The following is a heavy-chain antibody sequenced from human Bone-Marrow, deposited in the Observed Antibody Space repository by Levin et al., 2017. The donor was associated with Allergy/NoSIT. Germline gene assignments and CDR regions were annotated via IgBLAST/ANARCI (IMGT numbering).Heavy chain of an antibody. V-gene: IGHV3-23*01. D-gene: IGHD1-1*01. CDR2: IGDTAESA. CDR1: GLTFQNYA. Sequence: QAGGSLRLSCVVSGLTFQNYAMNWVRQAPGQGLEWVAGIGDTAESASYADSVKGRFTISRDNSQSTVFLQTNTLSAEDTAVYYCASRRPTDYNFGFVRYLDFWGRGTLVIVSS. CDR3: ASRRPTDYNFGFVRYLDF. J-gene: IGHJ4*02.